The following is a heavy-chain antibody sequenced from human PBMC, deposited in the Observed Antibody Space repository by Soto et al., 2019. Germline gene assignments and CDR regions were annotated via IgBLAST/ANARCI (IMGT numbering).Heavy chain of an antibody. J-gene: IGHJ6*02. CDR2: ISYDGSNK. CDR3: ARDGGCSSTSCYSGMDV. CDR1: GFTFSSYA. Sequence: PGGSLRLSCAASGFTFSSYAMHWVRQAPGKGLEWVAVISYDGSNKYYADSVKGRFTISRDNSKNTLYLQMNSLRAEDTAVYYCARDGGCSSTSCYSGMDVWGQGTTVTVSS. V-gene: IGHV3-30-3*01. D-gene: IGHD2-2*01.